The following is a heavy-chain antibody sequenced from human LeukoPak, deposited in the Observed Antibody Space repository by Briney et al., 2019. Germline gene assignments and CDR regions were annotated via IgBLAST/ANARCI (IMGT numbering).Heavy chain of an antibody. CDR2: IYTGANA. CDR3: ARGGLYANIRYDY. J-gene: IGHJ4*02. D-gene: IGHD3/OR15-3a*01. CDR1: GGSINNYY. Sequence: PSEALSLTCTVSGGSINNYYWTWIRQPPGKGLEWIGYIYTGANAEYNPSLRSRVTISVDTSKNQFSLNLNSATAADTAVYYCARGGLYANIRYDYWGQGALVTVSS. V-gene: IGHV4-59*01.